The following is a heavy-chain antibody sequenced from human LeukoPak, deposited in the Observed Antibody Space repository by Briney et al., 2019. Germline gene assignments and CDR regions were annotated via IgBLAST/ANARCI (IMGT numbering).Heavy chain of an antibody. J-gene: IGHJ4*02. V-gene: IGHV4-39*01. D-gene: IGHD3-10*01. CDR2: IFYSGST. CDR3: ARDHSPRAYGSGSHLDY. CDR1: SGSISTSNYY. Sequence: SETLSLTCTVSSGSISTSNYYWGWVRQPPGTALEWIGNIFYSGSTYYSPSLKSRVTISLDTSRNQFSLKLRSVTAADTAVYYCARDHSPRAYGSGSHLDYWGQGTLVTVSS.